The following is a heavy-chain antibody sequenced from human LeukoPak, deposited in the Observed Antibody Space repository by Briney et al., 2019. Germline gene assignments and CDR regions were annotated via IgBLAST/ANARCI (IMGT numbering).Heavy chain of an antibody. D-gene: IGHD2-15*01. V-gene: IGHV1-2*02. Sequence: ASVKVSCKASGYTFTGYYMQWVRQAPGQGLEWMGWINPNSGGTNYAQKLQGRVTMTRDTSISTAYMEPSRQRSDDTAVYYCARDRDCSGGSCYSFPDYWGQGTLVTVSS. J-gene: IGHJ4*02. CDR1: GYTFTGYY. CDR3: ARDRDCSGGSCYSFPDY. CDR2: INPNSGGT.